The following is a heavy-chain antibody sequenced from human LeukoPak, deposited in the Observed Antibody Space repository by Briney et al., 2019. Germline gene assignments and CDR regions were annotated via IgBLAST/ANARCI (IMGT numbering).Heavy chain of an antibody. J-gene: IGHJ4*02. D-gene: IGHD3-3*01. CDR3: ARVGVSTYYDFWSGYYNY. CDR2: ISNSGSTI. V-gene: IGHV3-11*04. CDR1: VYTLNDYY. Sequence: GGSQRLSRAASVYTLNDYYMSWIRQAPGKGQGWGSYISNSGSTIYYADSVKGRFTISRDNAKNSLYLQTNSLRAEDTAVYYCARVGVSTYYDFWSGYYNYWGQGTLATVSS.